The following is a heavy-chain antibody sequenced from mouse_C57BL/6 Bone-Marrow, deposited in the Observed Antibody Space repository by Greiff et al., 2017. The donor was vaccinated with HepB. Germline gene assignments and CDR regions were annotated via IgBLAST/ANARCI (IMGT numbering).Heavy chain of an antibody. CDR3: TRDYYGHWYFDV. CDR1: GFTFSSYA. V-gene: IGHV5-9-1*02. CDR2: ISSGGDYI. J-gene: IGHJ1*03. D-gene: IGHD1-1*01. Sequence: EVHLVESGEGLVKPGGSLKLSCAASGFTFSSYAMSWVRQTPEKRLEWVAYISSGGDYIYYADTVKGRFTISRDNARNTLYLQMSSLKSEDTAMYYCTRDYYGHWYFDVWGTGTTVTVSS.